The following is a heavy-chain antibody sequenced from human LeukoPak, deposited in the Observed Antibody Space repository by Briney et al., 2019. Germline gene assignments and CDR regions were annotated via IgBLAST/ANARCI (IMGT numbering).Heavy chain of an antibody. CDR2: IKQDGSEK. CDR3: ARWGFRYYDSSGYSTSPFDY. V-gene: IGHV3-7*01. D-gene: IGHD3-22*01. J-gene: IGHJ4*02. Sequence: GGSLRLSCAASGFTFSSYWMSWVRQAPGKGLEWVANIKQDGSEKYYVDSVKGRFTISRDNAKNSLYLQMNSLRAEDTAVYYCARWGFRYYDSSGYSTSPFDYWGQGTLVTVSS. CDR1: GFTFSSYW.